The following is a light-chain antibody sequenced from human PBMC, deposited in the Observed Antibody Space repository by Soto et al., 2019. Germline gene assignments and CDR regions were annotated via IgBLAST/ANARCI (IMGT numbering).Light chain of an antibody. V-gene: IGLV2-14*01. J-gene: IGLJ1*01. Sequence: QSVLTQPASVSGSTGQSITISCTGTSSDVGLYDYVSWYQQHPGKAPQLMIYAVSNRPSGVSNRFSASKSGNTASLFISGLQAEDEADYYCSSYTSDSSYVFGSGTKVTGL. CDR1: SSDVGLYDY. CDR3: SSYTSDSSYV. CDR2: AVS.